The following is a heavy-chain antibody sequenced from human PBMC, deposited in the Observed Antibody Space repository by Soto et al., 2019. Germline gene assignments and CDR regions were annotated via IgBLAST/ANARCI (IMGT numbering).Heavy chain of an antibody. V-gene: IGHV4-34*01. J-gene: IGHJ6*02. Sequence: SETLSLTCAVYGGSFSGYYWSWIRQPPGKGLEWIGEINHSGSTNYNPSLKSRVTISVDTSKNQFSLKLSSVTAADTAVYYCARGRGYSYRYFYYGMDVWGQGTTVTVS. CDR3: ARGRGYSYRYFYYGMDV. D-gene: IGHD5-18*01. CDR2: INHSGST. CDR1: GGSFSGYY.